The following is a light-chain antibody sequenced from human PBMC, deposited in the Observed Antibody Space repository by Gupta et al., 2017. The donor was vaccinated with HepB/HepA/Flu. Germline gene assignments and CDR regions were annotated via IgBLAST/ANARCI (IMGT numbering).Light chain of an antibody. Sequence: QPVLTPPPSASGPPGPRVTISSSGSSSNIGNDNAYWYQQPPGTAPKLLIYNDNQRPSGVPDRFSGSKSGTTASLAISGLRSEDEADYYCVGWDDSLSGYVFGAGTKVTVL. V-gene: IGLV1-47*02. CDR3: VGWDDSLSGYV. J-gene: IGLJ1*01. CDR1: SSNIGNDN. CDR2: NDN.